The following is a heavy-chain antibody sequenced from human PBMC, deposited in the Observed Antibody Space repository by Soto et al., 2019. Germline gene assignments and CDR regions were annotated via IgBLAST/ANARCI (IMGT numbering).Heavy chain of an antibody. V-gene: IGHV1-69*02. J-gene: IGHJ4*02. CDR1: GDTFNFYS. CDR2: VNPIVSMS. CDR3: AGSYGSGYRAFDY. Sequence: QVQLVQSGAEVKRPGSSVKVSCKASGDTFNFYSINWVRQAPGLGLEWMGRVNPIVSMSNYAQKFQGRVTMTADKSTSTAYMELSSLRSEDTAIYYWAGSYGSGYRAFDYWGQGALVTFSS. D-gene: IGHD3-10*01.